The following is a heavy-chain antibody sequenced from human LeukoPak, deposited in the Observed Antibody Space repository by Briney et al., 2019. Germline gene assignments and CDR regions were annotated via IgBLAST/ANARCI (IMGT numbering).Heavy chain of an antibody. CDR2: INHSGST. Sequence: PSETLSLTCAVYGGSFSGYYWSWIRQPPGKGLEWIGEINHSGSTNYNPSLKSRVTISVDTSKNQFSLKLSSVTAADTAVYYCARGNGWFDPWGQGTLVTVSS. D-gene: IGHD2-8*01. CDR1: GGSFSGYY. V-gene: IGHV4-34*01. J-gene: IGHJ5*02. CDR3: ARGNGWFDP.